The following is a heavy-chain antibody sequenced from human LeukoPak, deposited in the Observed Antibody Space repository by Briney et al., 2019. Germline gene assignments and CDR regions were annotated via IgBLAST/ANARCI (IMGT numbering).Heavy chain of an antibody. Sequence: ASVKVSCKASGYTFTSYYMHWVRQAPGQGLEWMGIINPSGGSTSYAQKFQGRVTMTRDTSTSTVYMELSSLRSEDTAVYYCARELRSRVQTLETPHGYWGQGTLVTVSS. CDR2: INPSGGST. CDR3: ARELRSRVQTLETPHGY. J-gene: IGHJ4*02. V-gene: IGHV1-46*01. CDR1: GYTFTSYY. D-gene: IGHD1-1*01.